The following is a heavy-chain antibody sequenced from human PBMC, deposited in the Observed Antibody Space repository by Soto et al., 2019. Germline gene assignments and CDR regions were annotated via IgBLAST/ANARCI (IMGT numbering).Heavy chain of an antibody. CDR2: INHSGST. CDR1: GGSFSGYY. CDR3: ARGRGYDILTGYSKVGYSYYYYYGMDV. J-gene: IGHJ6*02. Sequence: SETLSLTCAVYGGSFSGYYRSWIRQPPGKGLEWIGEINHSGSTNYNPSLKSRVTISVDTSKNQFSLKLSSVTAADTAVYYCARGRGYDILTGYSKVGYSYYYYYGMDVWGQGTTVTVSS. V-gene: IGHV4-34*01. D-gene: IGHD3-9*01.